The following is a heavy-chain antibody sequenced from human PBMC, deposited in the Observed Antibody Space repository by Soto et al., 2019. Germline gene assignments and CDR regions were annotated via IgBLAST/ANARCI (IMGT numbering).Heavy chain of an antibody. V-gene: IGHV3-11*06. CDR3: VRDSARIVVVPRVDGDNWFDP. D-gene: IGHD2-2*01. Sequence: QVQLVESGGGVVKPAGSLRLSCEASGFTFRDYFMSWIRQAPGKGLEWVSFISVNSDNIKYADSVKGRFTISRDNAKNSVYLQMNSLRAEDTAVYYCVRDSARIVVVPRVDGDNWFDPWGQGTLVTVSS. J-gene: IGHJ5*02. CDR2: ISVNSDNI. CDR1: GFTFRDYF.